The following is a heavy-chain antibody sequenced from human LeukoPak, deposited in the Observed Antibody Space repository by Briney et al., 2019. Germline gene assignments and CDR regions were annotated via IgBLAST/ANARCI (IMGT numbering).Heavy chain of an antibody. D-gene: IGHD7-27*01. Sequence: GGSLRLSCTAAGFTLTSYAMSWVRQAPGKGLEWVSAISGGYAGTYYADSVKGRFTISRDTSKNMVYLQMNSLRDEDTAVYYCAKDWGLWYFDLWGRGTLVTVSS. CDR2: ISGGYAGT. CDR3: AKDWGLWYFDL. J-gene: IGHJ2*01. CDR1: GFTLTSYA. V-gene: IGHV3-23*01.